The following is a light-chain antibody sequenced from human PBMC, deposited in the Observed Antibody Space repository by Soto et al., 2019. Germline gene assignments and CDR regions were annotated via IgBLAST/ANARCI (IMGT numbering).Light chain of an antibody. V-gene: IGKV3-20*01. CDR3: QQYGNSPYA. CDR2: GAS. Sequence: EIVLTQSPGTLSLSPGERATLSCRASQSVSSNYLAWYQQKSGQAPRLLIYGASSRATGIRDRFSGSGSGTDFTLTISKLEPEDFAVYYCQQYGNSPYAFGQGTELEI. CDR1: QSVSSNY. J-gene: IGKJ2*01.